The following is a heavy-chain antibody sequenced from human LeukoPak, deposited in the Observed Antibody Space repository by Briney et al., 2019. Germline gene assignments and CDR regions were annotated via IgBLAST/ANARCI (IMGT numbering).Heavy chain of an antibody. Sequence: GGSLRLSCAASGFTFSSYAMSWVRQAPGKGLEWVSAISGSGGSTYYADSVKGRFTISRDNSKNTLYLQMNSLRAEDTAVYYCAKDYGLQIAAAGIDYRGQGTLVTVSS. V-gene: IGHV3-23*01. CDR3: AKDYGLQIAAAGIDY. D-gene: IGHD6-13*01. CDR1: GFTFSSYA. J-gene: IGHJ4*02. CDR2: ISGSGGST.